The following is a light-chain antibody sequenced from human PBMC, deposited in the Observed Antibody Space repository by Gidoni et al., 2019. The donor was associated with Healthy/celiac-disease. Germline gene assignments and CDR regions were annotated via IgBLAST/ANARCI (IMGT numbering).Light chain of an antibody. CDR2: GAS. CDR1: QSVSSSY. Sequence: EIVLTQSPGTLSLSPGARATLSCRARQSVSSSYLAWYQQKPGQAPRLLIYGASSRATGIPDRFSGSGSGTDFTLTISRLDPEDFAVYYCQQYGSSPLTFGGGTKVEIK. CDR3: QQYGSSPLT. J-gene: IGKJ4*01. V-gene: IGKV3-20*01.